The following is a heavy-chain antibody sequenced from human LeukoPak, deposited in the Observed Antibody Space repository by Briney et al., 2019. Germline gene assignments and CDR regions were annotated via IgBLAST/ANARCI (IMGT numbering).Heavy chain of an antibody. D-gene: IGHD5-24*01. J-gene: IGHJ3*02. V-gene: IGHV3-53*01. CDR2: IYSGGST. Sequence: GGSLRLSCAASGFTVSSNYMSWVRQAPGKGLEWVSVIYSGGSTYYADSVKGRFTISRDNSKNTLYLQMNSLRAEDTAVYYCARVGRDGYNQGAFDIWGQGTMVTVSS. CDR1: GFTVSSNY. CDR3: ARVGRDGYNQGAFDI.